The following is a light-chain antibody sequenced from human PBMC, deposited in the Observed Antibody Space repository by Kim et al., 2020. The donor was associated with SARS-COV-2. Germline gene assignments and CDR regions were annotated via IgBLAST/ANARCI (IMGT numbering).Light chain of an antibody. Sequence: DIVMTQSPLSLPVTSGEPASISCRSSQSLLHSNGYNYLDWYLQKPGQSPQLLIYLGSNRDSGVPDRFSGSGSGTDFTLKISRGEAEDVGVYYCMQALQTPYTCGQGTKLEI. V-gene: IGKV2-28*01. J-gene: IGKJ2*01. CDR3: MQALQTPYT. CDR1: QSLLHSNGYNY. CDR2: LGS.